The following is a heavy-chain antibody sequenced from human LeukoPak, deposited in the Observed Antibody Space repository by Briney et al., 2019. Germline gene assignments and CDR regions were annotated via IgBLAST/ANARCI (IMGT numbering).Heavy chain of an antibody. J-gene: IGHJ4*02. Sequence: GGSLRLSCAASGFTFSSYAMSWVRQAPGKGLEWVSAISGSGGSTYYADSVKGRFTISRDNSKNTLYLQMNCLRAEDTAVYYCAKDLTMIVVVSVDYWGQGTLVTVSS. CDR1: GFTFSSYA. CDR2: ISGSGGST. V-gene: IGHV3-23*01. D-gene: IGHD3-22*01. CDR3: AKDLTMIVVVSVDY.